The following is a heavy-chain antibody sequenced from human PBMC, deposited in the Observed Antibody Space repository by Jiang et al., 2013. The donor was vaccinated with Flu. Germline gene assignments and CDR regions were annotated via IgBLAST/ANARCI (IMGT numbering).Heavy chain of an antibody. CDR1: GASISTYY. V-gene: IGHV4-59*08. D-gene: IGHD6-19*01. Sequence: GPGLVKPSETLSLTCTVSGASISTYYWTWIRLPPGKGLEWIGYFSESGSTNYNPSLKSRVTILIDTSKNQFSLKLTSVTAADTAMYYCARLGDNIAVAGNGFDPWGQGTLVTVSS. CDR3: ARLGDNIAVAGNGFDP. J-gene: IGHJ5*02. CDR2: FSESGST.